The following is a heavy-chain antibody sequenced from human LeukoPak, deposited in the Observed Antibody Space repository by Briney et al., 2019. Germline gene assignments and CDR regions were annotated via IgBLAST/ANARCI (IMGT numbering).Heavy chain of an antibody. V-gene: IGHV3-48*01. CDR2: ISSSSNTI. J-gene: IGHJ4*02. CDR1: GFTFSSYS. D-gene: IGHD5-18*01. CDR3: VTDTSMGGLFDY. Sequence: GGSLRLSCAAPGFTFSSYSMNWVRQAPGKGLEWVSYISSSSNTIYYADSVKGRFTISRDNAKNSLYLQMNSLRGEDTALYYCVTDTSMGGLFDYWGQGTLVTVSS.